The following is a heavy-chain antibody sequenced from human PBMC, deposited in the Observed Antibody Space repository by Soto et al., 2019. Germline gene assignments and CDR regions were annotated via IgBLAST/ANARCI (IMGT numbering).Heavy chain of an antibody. CDR1: GYTFTSYG. CDR2: ISAYNGNT. D-gene: IGHD5-18*01. V-gene: IGHV1-18*01. J-gene: IGHJ6*02. Sequence: GASVKVSCKASGYTFTSYGISWVRQAPGQGLEWMGWISAYNGNTNYAQKLQGRVTMTTDTSTSTAYMELRSLRSDDTAVYYCARVAAMVGGGPYYYYGMAVWGQGTRVTVSS. CDR3: ARVAAMVGGGPYYYYGMAV.